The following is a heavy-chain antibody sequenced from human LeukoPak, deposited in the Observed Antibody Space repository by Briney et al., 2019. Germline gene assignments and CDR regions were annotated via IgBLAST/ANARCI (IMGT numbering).Heavy chain of an antibody. D-gene: IGHD5-18*01. CDR3: ARDRDPRVQLWPYDAFDI. J-gene: IGHJ3*02. CDR1: GFTFSSYG. V-gene: IGHV3-30*02. Sequence: QPGGSLRLSCAASGFTFSSYGMHWVRQAPGKGLEWVAFIRYDGSKKYYADSVKGRFTISRDNSQNTLYLQMNSLRAEDTAVYYCARDRDPRVQLWPYDAFDIWGQGTMVTVSS. CDR2: IRYDGSKK.